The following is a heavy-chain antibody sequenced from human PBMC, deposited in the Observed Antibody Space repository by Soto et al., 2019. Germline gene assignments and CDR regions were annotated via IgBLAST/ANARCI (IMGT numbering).Heavy chain of an antibody. CDR2: VSHIGST. Sequence: SETLSLTCSVSGGSISNSSYLWGWVRQPPGKGLQWIGSVSHIGSTNYNPSLKSRLTISVGTSKTQSSLRLDSVTAADTAVYYCSRIAVSGTRTGFDYWGQGILVTVSS. CDR1: GGSISNSSYL. D-gene: IGHD6-19*01. V-gene: IGHV4-39*01. J-gene: IGHJ4*02. CDR3: SRIAVSGTRTGFDY.